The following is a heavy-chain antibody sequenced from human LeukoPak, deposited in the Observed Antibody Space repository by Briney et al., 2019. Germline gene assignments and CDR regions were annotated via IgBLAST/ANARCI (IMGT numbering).Heavy chain of an antibody. CDR1: GDSISSYY. J-gene: IGHJ5*02. CDR3: ARGSRGGYNWFDP. D-gene: IGHD3-16*01. CDR2: IHYSGST. Sequence: PSETLSLTCTVSGDSISSYYWSWIRQSPGKGLEWIGYIHYSGSTNYNPSLKSRVTISVDTSKNQFSLRLNSVTAADTALYYCARGSRGGYNWFDPWGQGTLVIVSS. V-gene: IGHV4-59*01.